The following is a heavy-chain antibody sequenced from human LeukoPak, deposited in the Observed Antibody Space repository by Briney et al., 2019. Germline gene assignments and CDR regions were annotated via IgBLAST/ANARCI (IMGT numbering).Heavy chain of an antibody. CDR3: TRVGYIDEGIDY. J-gene: IGHJ4*02. D-gene: IGHD5-24*01. Sequence: PGGSLRLSCTASGFIFGHYAMTWVRQAPGKGLEWVANIKQDGSKKSYVDSVKGRFTISRDNAKNSLYLQMNSLRAEDTAIYYCTRVGYIDEGIDYWGQGTLVTVSS. CDR2: IKQDGSKK. CDR1: GFIFGHYA. V-gene: IGHV3-7*04.